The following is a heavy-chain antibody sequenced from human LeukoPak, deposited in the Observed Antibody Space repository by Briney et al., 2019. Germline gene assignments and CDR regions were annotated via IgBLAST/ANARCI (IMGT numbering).Heavy chain of an antibody. J-gene: IGHJ4*02. CDR2: ISGSGGST. CDR1: GFTFSSYG. Sequence: GGSLRLSCAASGFTFSSYGMSWVRQAPGKGLEWVSAISGSGGSTYYADSVKGRFTISRDNSKNTLYLQMGSLRAEDMAVYYCARGGSSGWLPFDYWGQGTLVTVSS. D-gene: IGHD6-19*01. CDR3: ARGGSSGWLPFDY. V-gene: IGHV3-23*01.